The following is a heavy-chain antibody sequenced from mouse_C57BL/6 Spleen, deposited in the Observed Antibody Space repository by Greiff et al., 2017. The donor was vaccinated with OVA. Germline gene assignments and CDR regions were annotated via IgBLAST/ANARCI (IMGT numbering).Heavy chain of an antibody. CDR3: ARPSLGGHYAMDY. D-gene: IGHD6-1*01. J-gene: IGHJ4*01. Sequence: QVQLQQPGAELVRPGSSVKLSCKASGYTFTSYWMHWVKQRPIQGLEWIGNIDPSDSETHYNQKFKDKATLTVDKSSSTAYMQLSSLTSEDSAVYYCARPSLGGHYAMDYWGQGTSVTVSS. CDR1: GYTFTSYW. CDR2: IDPSDSET. V-gene: IGHV1-52*01.